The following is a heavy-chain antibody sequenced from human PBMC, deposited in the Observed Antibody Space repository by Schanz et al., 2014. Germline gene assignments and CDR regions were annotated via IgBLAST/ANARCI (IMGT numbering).Heavy chain of an antibody. V-gene: IGHV1-2*06. J-gene: IGHJ6*02. CDR3: ASALTTWGGMDV. D-gene: IGHD4-4*01. CDR1: GYTFTGHY. Sequence: QVQLVQSGAEVKKPGASVKVSCKASGYTFTGHYMHWVRQAPGQGLEWMGRINPNSGGTNYAQKFQGRVTMTRDTSTSPVYMELSSLRSEDTAVYYCASALTTWGGMDVWGQGTTVTVSS. CDR2: INPNSGGT.